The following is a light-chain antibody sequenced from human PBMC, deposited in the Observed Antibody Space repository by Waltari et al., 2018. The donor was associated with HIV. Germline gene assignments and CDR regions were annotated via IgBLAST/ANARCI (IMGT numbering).Light chain of an antibody. Sequence: QSALTQPPSASGSPGQSVTISCAGSSADIGGYDFVPWFQQYPGQAPKLIIYEVTKRPPGVPDRFSGTKSGNTASLTVSRLQPDDEADYYCFSYAGDNMGVFGLGTRVTVL. CDR1: SADIGGYDF. V-gene: IGLV2-8*01. CDR3: FSYAGDNMGV. J-gene: IGLJ1*01. CDR2: EVT.